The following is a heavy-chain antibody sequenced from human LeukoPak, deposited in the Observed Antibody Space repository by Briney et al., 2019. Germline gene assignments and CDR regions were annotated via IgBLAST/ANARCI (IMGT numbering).Heavy chain of an antibody. CDR1: GGSISTSSYY. CDR3: ARGNYDYVWGGIDY. V-gene: IGHV4-39*01. D-gene: IGHD3-16*01. J-gene: IGHJ4*02. CDR2: IYYSGST. Sequence: SETLSLTCTVSGGSISTSSYYWGWVRQPPGKGLEWIASIYYSGSTYYNPSLKSRVTISVDTSKNQFSLKLSSVTAADTAVYYCARGNYDYVWGGIDYWGQGTLVTVSS.